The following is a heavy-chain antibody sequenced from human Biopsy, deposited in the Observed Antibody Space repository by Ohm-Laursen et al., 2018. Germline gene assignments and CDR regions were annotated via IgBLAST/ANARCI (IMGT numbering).Heavy chain of an antibody. CDR1: GLSFSTYG. J-gene: IGHJ6*02. V-gene: IGHV3-21*04. D-gene: IGHD4-23*01. Sequence: SLRLSCAASGLSFSTYGMHWVRQAPGKGLEWVSSISSSTSYIYYADSVKGRFTISRDNAKNSLYLQMHSLRAEDTAVYYCARDTRWSPYSMDVWGQGTTVTVSS. CDR2: ISSSTSYI. CDR3: ARDTRWSPYSMDV.